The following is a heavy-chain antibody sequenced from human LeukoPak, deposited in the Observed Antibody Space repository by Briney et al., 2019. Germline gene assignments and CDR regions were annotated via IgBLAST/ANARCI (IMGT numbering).Heavy chain of an antibody. CDR3: AREDYGGARAFGY. CDR1: GFTFSSYW. Sequence: GGSLRLSCAASGFTFSSYWMHWVRQAPGKGLEWVGRTGSKAYSYTTEYAASVKGRFTISRDDSKNSLYLQMNSLKTEDTAVYYCAREDYGGARAFGYWGQGTLVSVSS. D-gene: IGHD4-23*01. CDR2: TGSKAYSYTT. J-gene: IGHJ4*02. V-gene: IGHV3-72*01.